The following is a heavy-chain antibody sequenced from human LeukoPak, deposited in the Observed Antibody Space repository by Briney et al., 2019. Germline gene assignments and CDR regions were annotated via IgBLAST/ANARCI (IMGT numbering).Heavy chain of an antibody. Sequence: GGSLRLSCTASGFTFSHSAMHWVRQAPGKGLEWVAVITYDGSQTYFADSVKGRFTISRDNSKNTLYLQMSSLRAEDTAVYYCAKVGDYYGSGKYSNFDYWGQGTLVTVSS. V-gene: IGHV3-30*04. J-gene: IGHJ4*02. CDR3: AKVGDYYGSGKYSNFDY. CDR1: GFTFSHSA. CDR2: ITYDGSQT. D-gene: IGHD3-10*01.